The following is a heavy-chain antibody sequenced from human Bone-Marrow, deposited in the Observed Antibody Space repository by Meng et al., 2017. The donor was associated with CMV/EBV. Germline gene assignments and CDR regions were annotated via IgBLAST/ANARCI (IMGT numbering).Heavy chain of an antibody. D-gene: IGHD2-15*01. Sequence: GESLKIPCAASGFNFSSYGMHWVRQAPGKGLEWVAFIRYDGSNKYYADSVKGRFTISRDNAKNSLYLQMDSLRAEDTAVYYCATYLGHCESGACQPQYYGMDVWGQGTTVTVSS. CDR1: GFNFSSYG. CDR3: ATYLGHCESGACQPQYYGMDV. CDR2: IRYDGSNK. J-gene: IGHJ6*02. V-gene: IGHV3-30*02.